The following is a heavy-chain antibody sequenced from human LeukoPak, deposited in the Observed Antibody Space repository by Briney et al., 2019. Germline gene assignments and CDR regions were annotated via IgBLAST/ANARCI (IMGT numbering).Heavy chain of an antibody. CDR1: GYSFTGYY. CDR3: ARVGWNQGFNYFDY. CDR2: INPNSGGK. D-gene: IGHD1-1*01. Sequence: GASVKVSCKASGYSFTGYYMHWVRQAPGQGLEWMGWINPNSGGKNYAQKFQGRVTMTRDTSISTAYMELSRVRSDDTAVYYCARVGWNQGFNYFDYWGQGTLVTVSS. J-gene: IGHJ4*02. V-gene: IGHV1-2*02.